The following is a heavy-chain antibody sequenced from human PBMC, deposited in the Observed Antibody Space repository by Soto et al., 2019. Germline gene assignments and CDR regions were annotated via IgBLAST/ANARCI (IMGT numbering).Heavy chain of an antibody. D-gene: IGHD4-17*01. CDR3: ASRPTYGDYVHFDY. J-gene: IGHJ4*02. V-gene: IGHV1-18*01. Sequence: SGYTFTSYGISWVRQAPGQGLEWMGWISAYNGNTNYAQKLRGRVTMTTDTSTSTAYMELRSLRSDDTAVYYCASRPTYGDYVHFDYWGQGNMVTVSS. CDR2: ISAYNGNT. CDR1: GYTFTSYG.